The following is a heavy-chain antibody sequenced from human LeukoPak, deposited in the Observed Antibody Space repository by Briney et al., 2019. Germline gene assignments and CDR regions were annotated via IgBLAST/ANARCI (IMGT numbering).Heavy chain of an antibody. CDR2: IRYDGSNK. Sequence: GGSLRLSCAASGFTFSSYGMHWVRQAPGKGLEWVAFIRYDGSNKYYADSVKGRFTISRDNSKNTLYLQMNSLRAEDTAVYYCAKDLLDQLLHYWGQGTLVTVSS. J-gene: IGHJ4*02. V-gene: IGHV3-30*02. D-gene: IGHD2-2*01. CDR1: GFTFSSYG. CDR3: AKDLLDQLLHY.